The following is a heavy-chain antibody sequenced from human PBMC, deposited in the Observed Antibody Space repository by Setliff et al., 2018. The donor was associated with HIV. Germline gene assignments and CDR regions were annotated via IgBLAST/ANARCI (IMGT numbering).Heavy chain of an antibody. J-gene: IGHJ4*02. Sequence: SETLSLTCNVSGYSISSGYFWAWFRQPPGKGLEWIGYIYHNGNTNYNPSLRSRVTMSIDTSKNQFFLELSSVTALDTATYYCARMGNSYDSSGSYDYFDYWGQGTLVTVSS. V-gene: IGHV4-28*06. D-gene: IGHD3-22*01. CDR2: IYHNGNT. CDR1: GYSISSGYF. CDR3: ARMGNSYDSSGSYDYFDY.